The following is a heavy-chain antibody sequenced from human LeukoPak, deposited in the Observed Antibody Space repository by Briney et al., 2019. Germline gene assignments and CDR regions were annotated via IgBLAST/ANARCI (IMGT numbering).Heavy chain of an antibody. J-gene: IGHJ4*02. CDR1: GFTFSSYA. V-gene: IGHV3-30*04. CDR2: ISYDGSNK. CDR3: ARDRYNLNSKLKLNDY. Sequence: GGSLRLSCAASGFTFSSYAVHWVRQAPGKGLEWVAVISYDGSNKYYADSVKGRFTISRDNSKNTLYLQMNSLRAEDTAVYYCARDRYNLNSKLKLNDYWGQGTLVTVSS. D-gene: IGHD1-14*01.